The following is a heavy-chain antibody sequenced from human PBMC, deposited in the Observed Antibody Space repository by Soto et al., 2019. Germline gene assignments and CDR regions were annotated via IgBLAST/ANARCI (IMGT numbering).Heavy chain of an antibody. Sequence: EGQLLESGGGLVQPGGSLRLSCEAPGFTFSAYAMSWVRQAPGKGLEWVSALTDNGGGTYYADSVKGRFTVARDNFKNTLYLQMNSLRAEDTAIYYCAKVVVPPSSGYYFDYWGQGALVTVSS. CDR1: GFTFSAYA. D-gene: IGHD3-22*01. J-gene: IGHJ4*02. CDR3: AKVVVPPSSGYYFDY. V-gene: IGHV3-23*01. CDR2: LTDNGGGT.